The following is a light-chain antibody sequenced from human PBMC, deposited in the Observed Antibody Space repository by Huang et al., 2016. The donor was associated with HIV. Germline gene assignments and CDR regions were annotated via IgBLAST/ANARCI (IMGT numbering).Light chain of an antibody. CDR1: TNIGTT. V-gene: IGKV3-15*01. Sequence: EIVMTQSPATLSVSPGKRATLSCRANTNIGTTLAWYQQKPGQAPRLLISGASTKAPGIPDRFRGRGSGTEFTLTISSLQSEDLAVYYCQQYNNWPPVTFGQGTRLEMK. J-gene: IGKJ5*01. CDR3: QQYNNWPPVT. CDR2: GAS.